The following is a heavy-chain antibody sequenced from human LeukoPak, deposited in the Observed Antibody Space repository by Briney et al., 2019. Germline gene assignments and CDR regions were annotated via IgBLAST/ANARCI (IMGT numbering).Heavy chain of an antibody. V-gene: IGHV4-59*08. J-gene: IGHJ4*02. CDR1: GDFIRKYY. CDR2: IYNSGNN. D-gene: IGHD5-18*01. CDR3: ARQTRYNYGPAFDF. Sequence: PVTPSLPRTVSGDFIRKYYGRCIPQPPGKGLEWIGDIYNSGNNNYNPSLKSRVTMSVSTSKHQFPLSLSSVTAADTAVYYCARQTRYNYGPAFDFWGQGALVTVSS.